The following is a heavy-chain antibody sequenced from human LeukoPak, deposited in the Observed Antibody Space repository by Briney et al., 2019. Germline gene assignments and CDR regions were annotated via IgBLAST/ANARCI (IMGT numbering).Heavy chain of an antibody. J-gene: IGHJ4*02. D-gene: IGHD3-22*01. CDR2: ISYDGSNK. Sequence: PGGSLRLSCAASGLTFSSYGMHWVRQAPGKGLEWVAVISYDGSNKYYADSVKGRFTISRDNSKNTLYLQMNSLRAEDTAVYYCAKANPPTYYYDSSGYYFDYWGQGTLVTVSS. CDR1: GLTFSSYG. V-gene: IGHV3-30*18. CDR3: AKANPPTYYYDSSGYYFDY.